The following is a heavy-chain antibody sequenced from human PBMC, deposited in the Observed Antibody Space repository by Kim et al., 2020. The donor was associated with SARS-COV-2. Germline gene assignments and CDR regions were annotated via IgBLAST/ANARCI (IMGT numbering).Heavy chain of an antibody. D-gene: IGHD6-19*01. Sequence: NSRVTISVDTSKNQFSLKLRSVTAADTAVYYCARILRGGWYGSKNESFDIWGQGTMVTVSS. CDR3: ARILRGGWYGSKNESFDI. V-gene: IGHV4-39*01. J-gene: IGHJ3*02.